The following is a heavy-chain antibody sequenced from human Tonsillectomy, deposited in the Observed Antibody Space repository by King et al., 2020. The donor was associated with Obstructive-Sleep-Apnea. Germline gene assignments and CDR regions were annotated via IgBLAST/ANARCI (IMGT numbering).Heavy chain of an antibody. J-gene: IGHJ6*02. CDR1: GFSFSSYA. V-gene: IGHV3-30*04. CDR2: ISSDGINK. D-gene: IGHD6-13*01. CDR3: ARAQEAAAVPYYGYYGMDV. Sequence: QVQLVESGGGVVQPGRSLRISCAASGFSFSSYAVHWGRQDPGKGLEWVAVISSDGINKYYADSVKGRFTISRDNSKNTLYLQMNSLRAEDTAVYYCARAQEAAAVPYYGYYGMDVWGQGTTVTVSS.